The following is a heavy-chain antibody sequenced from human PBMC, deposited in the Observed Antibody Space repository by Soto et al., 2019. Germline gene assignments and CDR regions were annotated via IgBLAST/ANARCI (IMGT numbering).Heavy chain of an antibody. Sequence: PGGSLRLSCAASGFTFSSYAMSWVRQAPGKGLEWVSAISGSGGSTYYADSVKGRFTISRDNSKNTLFLQMNSLGAEDTAIYYCAKVGQWLVRGGYWGQGTLVTVS. CDR1: GFTFSSYA. V-gene: IGHV3-23*01. J-gene: IGHJ4*02. CDR2: ISGSGGST. CDR3: AKVGQWLVRGGY. D-gene: IGHD6-19*01.